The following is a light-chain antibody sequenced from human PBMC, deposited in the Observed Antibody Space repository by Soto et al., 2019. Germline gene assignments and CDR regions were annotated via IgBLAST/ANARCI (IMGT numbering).Light chain of an antibody. J-gene: IGKJ5*01. Sequence: DIQMTQSPSSLSASVGDRVTITCRASQSISSYLNWYQQKPGKAPKLLIYAASTLQSGVPSRFSGSGSGTEFTLTISSLQPEDFAIYYCQQTYTTPEITFGQGTRLEIK. V-gene: IGKV1-39*01. CDR1: QSISSY. CDR2: AAS. CDR3: QQTYTTPEIT.